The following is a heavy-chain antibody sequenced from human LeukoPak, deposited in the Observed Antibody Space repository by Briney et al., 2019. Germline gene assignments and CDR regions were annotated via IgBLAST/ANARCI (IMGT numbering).Heavy chain of an antibody. CDR2: IIPILGIA. CDR1: GGTFSSYA. D-gene: IGHD3-22*01. V-gene: IGHV1-69*04. CDR3: AREGLSRDSSGYKHFDY. Sequence: SVKVSCKASGGTFSSYAISWVRQAPGQGLEWMGRIIPILGIANYAQKFQGRVTITADKSTSTAYMELSSLRSEDTAVYYCAREGLSRDSSGYKHFDYWGQGTLVTVSS. J-gene: IGHJ4*02.